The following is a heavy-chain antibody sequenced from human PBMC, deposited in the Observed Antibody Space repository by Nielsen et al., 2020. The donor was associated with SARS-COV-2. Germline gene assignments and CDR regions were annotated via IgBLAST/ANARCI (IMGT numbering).Heavy chain of an antibody. CDR2: IYYSGST. Sequence: SETLSLTCTVSGGSISSGDYHWSWIRQPPGKGLEWIGYIYYSGSTYYNPSLKSRVTISVDTSKNQFSLKLSSVTAADTAVYYCARVYYYGSGSPLFDYWGQGTLVTVSS. D-gene: IGHD3-10*01. V-gene: IGHV4-30-4*01. J-gene: IGHJ4*02. CDR3: ARVYYYGSGSPLFDY. CDR1: GGSISSGDYH.